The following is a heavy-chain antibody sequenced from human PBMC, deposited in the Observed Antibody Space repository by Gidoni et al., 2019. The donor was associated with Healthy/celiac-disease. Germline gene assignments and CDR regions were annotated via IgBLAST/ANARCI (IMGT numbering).Heavy chain of an antibody. CDR3: AKGTWDFWSGFIFDY. CDR1: GFTVSSDA. CDR2: ISGSGGST. D-gene: IGHD3-3*01. V-gene: IGHV3-23*01. J-gene: IGHJ4*02. Sequence: EVQLLESGGGLVQPGGSLRLSCAAAGFTVSSDAMSWVRRAPGKGVEWVSAISGSGGSTYYADSVKGRFTISRDNSKNTLYLQMNSLRAEDTAVYYCAKGTWDFWSGFIFDYWGQGTLVTVSS.